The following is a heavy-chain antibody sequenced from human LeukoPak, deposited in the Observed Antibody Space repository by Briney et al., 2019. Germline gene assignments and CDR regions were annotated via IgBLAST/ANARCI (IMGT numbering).Heavy chain of an antibody. Sequence: GGSLRLSCAASGFTFSSYWMSWVRQAPGKGLEWVANIKQDGSEKYYVDSVKGRFTISRDNAKNSLYLQTNSLRAEDTAVYYCARAGDYSNYPLNYWGQGTLVTVSS. CDR1: GFTFSSYW. V-gene: IGHV3-7*01. J-gene: IGHJ4*02. CDR3: ARAGDYSNYPLNY. D-gene: IGHD4-11*01. CDR2: IKQDGSEK.